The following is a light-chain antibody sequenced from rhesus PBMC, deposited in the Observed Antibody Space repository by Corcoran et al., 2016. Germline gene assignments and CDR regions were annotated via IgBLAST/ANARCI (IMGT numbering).Light chain of an antibody. CDR2: KVT. CDR1: QSLLHRNGNTY. J-gene: IGKJ2*01. V-gene: IGKV2S2*01. CDR3: MQSTKDPYS. Sequence: DIVMTQTPLSLPVTPGEPASISCRSSQSLLHRNGNTYLDWYLQKPGPSPRLLIYKVTNREFGVPDRFSGSGSGTAFTLKISRGEPEDVGVYYCMQSTKDPYSFGQGTKVEIK.